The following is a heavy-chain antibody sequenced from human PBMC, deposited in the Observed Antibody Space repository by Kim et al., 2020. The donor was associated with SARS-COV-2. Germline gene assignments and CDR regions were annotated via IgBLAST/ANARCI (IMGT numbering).Heavy chain of an antibody. CDR1: GFSFSNNW. D-gene: IGHD1-20*01. V-gene: IGHV3-74*03. Sequence: GGSLRLSCSASGFSFSNNWMYWVRRTPGKGLGWVSRINSDGSSTTYADSVQGRFTISRDNAKNTLYVQMNSPRPEDTAVYYCAKSRYFYGMDVWGQGTTVTVSS. CDR2: INSDGSST. J-gene: IGHJ6*02. CDR3: AKSRYFYGMDV.